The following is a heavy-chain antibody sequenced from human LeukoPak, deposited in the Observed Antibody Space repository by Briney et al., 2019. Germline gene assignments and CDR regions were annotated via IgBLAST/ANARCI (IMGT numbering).Heavy chain of an antibody. D-gene: IGHD2-8*01. J-gene: IGHJ4*02. CDR3: ARGLPRPYAVTLYYFDY. V-gene: IGHV4-31*03. Sequence: SQTLSLTCTVSGGSISSGGYYWSWIRQHPGKGLEWIGYIYYSGSTYYNLSLKSRVTISVDTSKNQFSLKLSSVTAADTAVYYCARGLPRPYAVTLYYFDYWGQGTLVTVSS. CDR2: IYYSGST. CDR1: GGSISSGGYY.